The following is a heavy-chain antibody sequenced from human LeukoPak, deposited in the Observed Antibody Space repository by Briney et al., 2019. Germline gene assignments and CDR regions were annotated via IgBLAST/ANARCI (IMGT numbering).Heavy chain of an antibody. V-gene: IGHV3-64D*06. D-gene: IGHD2-2*01. CDR3: VKDHCRSPSCYPRDWFDP. J-gene: IGHJ5*02. Sequence: GGSLRLSCSASGFTFSSYAMLWVRQAPGKALEYVSAISSNGGSTYYADSVKGRFTISRDNSKNTLYLQMSSLRAEDTAVYYCVKDHCRSPSCYPRDWFDPWGQGTLVTV. CDR2: ISSNGGST. CDR1: GFTFSSYA.